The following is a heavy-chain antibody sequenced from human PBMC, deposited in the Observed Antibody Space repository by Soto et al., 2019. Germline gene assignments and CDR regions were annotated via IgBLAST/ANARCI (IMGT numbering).Heavy chain of an antibody. V-gene: IGHV4-59*08. Sequence: PSETLSLTCTVSGGSISSYYWIWIRQPPGKGLEWIGYIYYSGSTNYNPSLKSRVTISVDTSKNQFSLKLSSVTAADTAVYYCASLRGLLADWFAPWXQGTLVTVSS. D-gene: IGHD3-3*02. CDR3: ASLRGLLADWFAP. CDR2: IYYSGST. J-gene: IGHJ5*02. CDR1: GGSISSYY.